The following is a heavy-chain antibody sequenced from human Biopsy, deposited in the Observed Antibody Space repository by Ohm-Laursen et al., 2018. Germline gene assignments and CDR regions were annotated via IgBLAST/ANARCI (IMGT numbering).Heavy chain of an antibody. D-gene: IGHD3-3*01. Sequence: SLRLSCTASGFTYTTFAMSWVRQAPGKGPEWVSTISANGATSYYADSVKGRFTTSRDNSKNTLYLQMNSVRADDTAIYYCAKGGSITIFGVVINNCFDPWGQGTRVTVSS. CDR3: AKGGSITIFGVVINNCFDP. V-gene: IGHV3-23*01. J-gene: IGHJ5*02. CDR1: GFTYTTFA. CDR2: ISANGATS.